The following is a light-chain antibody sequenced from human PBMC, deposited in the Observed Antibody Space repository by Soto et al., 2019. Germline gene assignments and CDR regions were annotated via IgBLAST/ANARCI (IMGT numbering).Light chain of an antibody. J-gene: IGKJ3*01. CDR1: QSFLHRDGRNY. V-gene: IGKV2-28*01. CDR3: VQDLQSPFA. Sequence: VLISSPFSRPVTPGEPASIPGGLGQSFLHRDGRNYLDWYVHKPGQSPQLLIYLGSIRPSGVPDRFSGSGSGTDFTLRISRVEAADVGVYYCVQDLQSPFAFGPGTTVDIK. CDR2: LGS.